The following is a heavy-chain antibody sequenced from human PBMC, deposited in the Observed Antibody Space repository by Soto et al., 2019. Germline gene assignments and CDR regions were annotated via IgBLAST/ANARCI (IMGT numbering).Heavy chain of an antibody. CDR2: INPSGGST. Sequence: ASVKVSCKASGYTFTSYYMHWVRQAPGQGLEWMGIINPSGGSTSYAQKFQGRVTMTRDTSTSTVYMELSSLRSEDTAVYYCARSSGGASLLWFGELLPFDYWGQGTLVTVSS. V-gene: IGHV1-46*01. D-gene: IGHD3-10*01. CDR1: GYTFTSYY. CDR3: ARSSGGASLLWFGELLPFDY. J-gene: IGHJ4*02.